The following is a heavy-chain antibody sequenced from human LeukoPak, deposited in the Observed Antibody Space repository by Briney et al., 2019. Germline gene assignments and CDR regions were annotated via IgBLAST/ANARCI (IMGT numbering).Heavy chain of an antibody. CDR2: IYYSGST. D-gene: IGHD3-22*01. J-gene: IGHJ3*02. CDR3: AREDDSSGYYAFDI. CDR1: GGSIRSYY. Sequence: PSETLSLTCTVSGGSIRSYYWSWIRQPPGKGLEWIGYIYYSGSTNYNPSLKSRVTISVDTSKNQFSLKLSSVTAADTAVYYCAREDDSSGYYAFDIWGQGTMVTVSS. V-gene: IGHV4-59*01.